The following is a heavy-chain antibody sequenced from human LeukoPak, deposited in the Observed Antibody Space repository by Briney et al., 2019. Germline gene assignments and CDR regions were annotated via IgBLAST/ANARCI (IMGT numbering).Heavy chain of an antibody. CDR3: ESLAYSRGWAGAFDI. CDR1: GGSISSYY. Sequence: PSETLSPTCTVSGGSISSYYGSWVRQPPGKGLEWIGYIYYSGSTNYNPSLKSRVTMTVDTSKNQFSLNLMSVTAADTAGVYYESLAYSRGWAGAFDIWGDGRILTVSS. CDR2: IYYSGST. V-gene: IGHV4-59*08. D-gene: IGHD6-19*01. J-gene: IGHJ3*02.